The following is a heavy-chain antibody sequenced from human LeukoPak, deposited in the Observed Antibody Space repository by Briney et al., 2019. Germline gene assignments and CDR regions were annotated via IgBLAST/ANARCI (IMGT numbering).Heavy chain of an antibody. CDR2: INPSGGSK. D-gene: IGHD5-24*01. CDR3: ARGGDGDDY. Sequence: ASVKVSCKASGYTFTSYYMHRVRQAPGQGLEWMGIINPSGGSKSYAQKLEGRVTMTTDTSTSTAYMELRSLRSDDTAVYYCARGGDGDDYWGQGTLVTVSS. J-gene: IGHJ4*02. V-gene: IGHV1-46*01. CDR1: GYTFTSYY.